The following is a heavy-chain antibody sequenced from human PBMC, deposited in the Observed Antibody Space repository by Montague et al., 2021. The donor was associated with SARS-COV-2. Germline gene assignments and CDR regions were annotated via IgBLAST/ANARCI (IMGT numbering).Heavy chain of an antibody. CDR1: GGSFSVYY. J-gene: IGHJ3*01. V-gene: IGHV4-34*01. D-gene: IGHD2-2*01. CDR3: AKEREVVRAARTLVAFDL. CDR2: INHSGTA. Sequence: SETLSLTCAVYGGSFSVYYWSWLRQSPRSGLEWTAEINHSGTANYNPSLKSRVSISVDTPKNQFTLKLTSVTAADTAMYYCAKEREVVRAARTLVAFDLWGQGTMVTVSS.